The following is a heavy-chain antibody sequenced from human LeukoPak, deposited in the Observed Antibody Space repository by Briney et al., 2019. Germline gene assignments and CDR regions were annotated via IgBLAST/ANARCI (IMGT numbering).Heavy chain of an antibody. CDR3: ARGGISTSLDY. J-gene: IGHJ4*02. CDR1: GGSISNYY. Sequence: SETLSLTCTVSGGSISNYYWSWIRQPAGKGLEWIGRIYSSGSTNYNPSLKSRVTMSVDMSNNQFSLTLSSVTDADTAVYYCARGGISTSLDYWGQGTLVTVSS. V-gene: IGHV4-4*07. CDR2: IYSSGST. D-gene: IGHD2-2*01.